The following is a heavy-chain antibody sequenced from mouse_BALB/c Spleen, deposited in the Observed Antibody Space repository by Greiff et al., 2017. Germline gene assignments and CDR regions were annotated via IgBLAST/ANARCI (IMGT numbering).Heavy chain of an antibody. CDR3: ARYDYDVPRFDD. V-gene: IGHV1S81*02. Sequence: VQLQQPGAELVKPGASVKLSCKASGYTFTSYWMHWVKQRPGQGLEWIGEINPSNGRTNYNEKFKSKATLTVDKSSSTAYMQLSSLTSEDSAVYYCARYDYDVPRFDDWGQGTTLTVSS. CDR2: INPSNGRT. CDR1: GYTFTSYW. J-gene: IGHJ2*01. D-gene: IGHD2-4*01.